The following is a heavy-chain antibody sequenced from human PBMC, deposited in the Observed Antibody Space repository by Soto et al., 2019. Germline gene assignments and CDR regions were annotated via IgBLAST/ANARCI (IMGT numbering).Heavy chain of an antibody. J-gene: IGHJ4*02. V-gene: IGHV3-23*01. CDR1: GFTFSSYA. Sequence: EVQLLESGGGLVQPGGSLRLSCAASGFTFSSYAMRWVRQAPGKGLEWVSAISGSGGSTYYADSVKGRFTISRDNSKDTLYMQMNSLRAEDTAVYYCASRGSGSYYDYWGQGTLVTVSS. CDR3: ASRGSGSYYDY. D-gene: IGHD1-26*01. CDR2: ISGSGGST.